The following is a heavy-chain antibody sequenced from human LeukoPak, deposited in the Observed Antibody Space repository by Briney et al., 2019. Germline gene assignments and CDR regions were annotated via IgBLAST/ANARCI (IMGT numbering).Heavy chain of an antibody. CDR3: AKVLGGLWPGIDY. V-gene: IGHV3-74*01. CDR2: INSDGSST. J-gene: IGHJ4*02. Sequence: GGSLSLTCTASGFTFSTHSMHWVRQAPGKGPVWVSRINSDGSSTRYADSVTGRFTISRDNAKNTVYLQMNSLRAEDTAVYYCAKVLGGLWPGIDYWGQGSVVTVSS. D-gene: IGHD2-15*01. CDR1: GFTFSTHS.